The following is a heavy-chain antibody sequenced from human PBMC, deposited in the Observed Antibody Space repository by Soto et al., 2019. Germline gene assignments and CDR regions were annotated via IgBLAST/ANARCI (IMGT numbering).Heavy chain of an antibody. Sequence: GGSLRLSCAASGFTFSSNYMSWVRQAPGKGLEWVSVIYSGDSTYYADSVKGRFTISRDNSKNTLYLQMNSLRAEDTAVYYCAKDFYGDYPSYYYYYYMDVWGKGTTVTVSS. D-gene: IGHD4-17*01. J-gene: IGHJ6*03. CDR2: IYSGDST. CDR3: AKDFYGDYPSYYYYYYMDV. V-gene: IGHV3-53*01. CDR1: GFTFSSNY.